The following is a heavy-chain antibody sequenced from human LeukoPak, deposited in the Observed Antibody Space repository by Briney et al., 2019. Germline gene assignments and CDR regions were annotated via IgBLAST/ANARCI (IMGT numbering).Heavy chain of an antibody. Sequence: AASVEVSCKASGYTFTVYYMHWVRQAPGQGLEWMGWINPNSGGTNYAQKLQGRVTMTTDTSTSTAYMELRGLRSDDTAVYYCAREARYSGYDYEGGNFDYWGQGTLVTVSS. CDR3: AREARYSGYDYEGGNFDY. CDR1: GYTFTVYY. CDR2: INPNSGGT. J-gene: IGHJ4*02. V-gene: IGHV1-2*02. D-gene: IGHD5-12*01.